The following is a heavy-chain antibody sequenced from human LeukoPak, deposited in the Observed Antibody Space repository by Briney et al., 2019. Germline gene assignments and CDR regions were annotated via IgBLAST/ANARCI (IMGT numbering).Heavy chain of an antibody. CDR1: GITFRSYG. CDR2: ISYDGSHK. D-gene: IGHD4-17*01. V-gene: IGHV3-30*18. J-gene: IGHJ5*02. Sequence: PGGSLRLSCAASGITFRSYGMHWVRQAPSKGLESVAVISYDGSHKYYADSVKGRFSISRDNSRNTLYLQMNSLRADDTAVYYCAKGARGDTVTSIVGLNWFDPWGQGTLVTVSS. CDR3: AKGARGDTVTSIVGLNWFDP.